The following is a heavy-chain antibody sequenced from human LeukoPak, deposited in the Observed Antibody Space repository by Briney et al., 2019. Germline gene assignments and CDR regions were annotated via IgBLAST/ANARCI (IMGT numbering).Heavy chain of an antibody. CDR1: GDTFTTYA. J-gene: IGHJ5*02. V-gene: IGHV1-69*06. CDR2: IIPMFGTP. Sequence: SVKVSCKTSGDTFTTYAIIWVRQAPGQGLEWMGGIIPMFGTPNYAQRLRGRVTITADKSTKTAYMELSSLRSEDTAVYYCARAGIPGYCTNVTCSNWLDPWGQGTLVTVSS. CDR3: ARAGIPGYCTNVTCSNWLDP. D-gene: IGHD2-8*01.